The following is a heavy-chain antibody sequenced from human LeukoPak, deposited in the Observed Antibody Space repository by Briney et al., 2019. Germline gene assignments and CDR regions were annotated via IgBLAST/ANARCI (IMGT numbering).Heavy chain of an antibody. V-gene: IGHV4-61*01. Sequence: SETLSLTCTVSGGSVSSGSYYWSWIRQPPGKGLEWIGYIYYSGSTNYNPSLKSRVTISVDTSKNQFSLKLSSVTAADTAVYYCATRGEGNSSYGYVYWGQGTLVTVSS. CDR3: ATRGEGNSSYGYVY. D-gene: IGHD5-18*01. J-gene: IGHJ4*02. CDR2: IYYSGST. CDR1: GGSVSSGSYY.